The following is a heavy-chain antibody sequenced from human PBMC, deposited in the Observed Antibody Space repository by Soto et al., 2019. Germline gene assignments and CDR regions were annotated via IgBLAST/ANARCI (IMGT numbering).Heavy chain of an antibody. D-gene: IGHD3-3*01. CDR1: GGSISSYY. Sequence: QVPLQESGPGLVKPSETLSLTCTVSGGSISSYYWSWIRQPPGKGLEWIGYIYYSGSTNYNPSLKSRVTISVDTSKNQFSLKLSSVTAADTAVYYCARDSDDFWSGYGYWGQGTLVTVSS. J-gene: IGHJ4*02. CDR2: IYYSGST. V-gene: IGHV4-59*01. CDR3: ARDSDDFWSGYGY.